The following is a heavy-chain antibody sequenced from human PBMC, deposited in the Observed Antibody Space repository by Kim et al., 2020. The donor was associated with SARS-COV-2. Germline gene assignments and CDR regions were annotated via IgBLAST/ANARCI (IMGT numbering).Heavy chain of an antibody. V-gene: IGHV4-34*01. Sequence: SETLSLTCAVYGGSISGNYWSWIRQPPGKGLEWIGQINHSGSTNYNPSLKSRVTISVDTSKNQFSLELSSVTAADTAVYYCARGADGYNPLDAFDIWGQG. CDR3: ARGADGYNPLDAFDI. J-gene: IGHJ3*02. D-gene: IGHD5-12*01. CDR1: GGSISGNY. CDR2: INHSGST.